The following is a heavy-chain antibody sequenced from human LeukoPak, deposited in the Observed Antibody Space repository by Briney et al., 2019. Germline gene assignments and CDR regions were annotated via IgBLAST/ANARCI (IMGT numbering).Heavy chain of an antibody. CDR1: GGSISSYY. J-gene: IGHJ3*02. V-gene: IGHV4-59*08. CDR2: IYYSGST. Sequence: SETLSLTCTVSGGSISSYYWSWIRQPPGKGLEWIGYIYYSGSTNYNPSLKSRVTISVDTSKNQFSLKLSSVTAADTAVYYCARHRRARDAFDIWGQGTIVTVSS. CDR3: ARHRRARDAFDI.